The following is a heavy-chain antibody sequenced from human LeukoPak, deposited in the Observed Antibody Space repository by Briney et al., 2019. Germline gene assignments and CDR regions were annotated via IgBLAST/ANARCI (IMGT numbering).Heavy chain of an antibody. Sequence: GGSLRLSCAASGFTFSSYGMHWVRQAPGKGLEWVAVIWYGGSNKYYADSVKGRFTISRDKSKNTLYLQMNSLRAEDTAVYYCAKDLSDYDSSGFDYWGQGTLVTVSS. D-gene: IGHD3-22*01. CDR2: IWYGGSNK. CDR3: AKDLSDYDSSGFDY. CDR1: GFTFSSYG. J-gene: IGHJ4*02. V-gene: IGHV3-30*02.